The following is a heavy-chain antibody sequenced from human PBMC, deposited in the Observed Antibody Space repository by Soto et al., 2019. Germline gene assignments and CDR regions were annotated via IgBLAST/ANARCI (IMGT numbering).Heavy chain of an antibody. CDR2: IVPIVDTS. J-gene: IGHJ5*02. CDR3: VGPVAIPGPPDT. V-gene: IGHV1-69*14. CDR1: GGTFSSYA. Sequence: QVQLVQSGAEVRQPASSVKVSCKTSGGTFSSYAISWVRQAPGQGLEWMGGIVPIVDTSTYAQKFQGRVTITGDKSTITVYRGRSSLRSEDTAVFYWVGPVAIPGPPDTGGQGP. D-gene: IGHD1-26*01.